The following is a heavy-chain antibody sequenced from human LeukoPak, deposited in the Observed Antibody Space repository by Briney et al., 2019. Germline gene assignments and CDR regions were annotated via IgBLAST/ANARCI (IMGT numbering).Heavy chain of an antibody. D-gene: IGHD3-10*01. J-gene: IGHJ4*02. Sequence: SVKFSCKASGGTFSSYAISWVRQAPGQGLEWMGGIIPIFGTANYAQKFQGRVTITADESTSTAYMELSSLRSEDTAVYYCARVRVGAYDFEYWGQGTLVTVSS. CDR2: IIPIFGTA. CDR1: GGTFSSYA. V-gene: IGHV1-69*13. CDR3: ARVRVGAYDFEY.